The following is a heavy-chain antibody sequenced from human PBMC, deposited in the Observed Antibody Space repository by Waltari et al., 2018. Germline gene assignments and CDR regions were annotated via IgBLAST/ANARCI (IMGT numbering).Heavy chain of an antibody. CDR1: GGSFRGYY. V-gene: IGHV4-34*01. CDR2: INHSGST. CDR3: ARGGGTIVVVPAALNFDY. Sequence: QVQLQQWGAGLLKPSETLSLTCAVYGGSFRGYYWSWIRQPPGKGLEWIGEINHSGSTNYNPSLKSRVTISVDTSKNQFSLKLSSVTAADTAVYYCARGGGTIVVVPAALNFDYWGQGTLVTVSS. J-gene: IGHJ4*02. D-gene: IGHD2-2*01.